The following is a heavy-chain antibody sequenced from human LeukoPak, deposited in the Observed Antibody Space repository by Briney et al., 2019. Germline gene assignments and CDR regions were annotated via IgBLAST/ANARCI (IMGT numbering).Heavy chain of an antibody. Sequence: GGSLRLSCAASGFTFSQYWMSWVRQAPGKGLEWVANIGEDGSEISYVDSVKRRFTISRDNAKNSLYLQMNSLRAEDTAVYYCATNSGWRLDYWGQGTLVTVSS. J-gene: IGHJ4*02. V-gene: IGHV3-7*02. CDR1: GFTFSQYW. D-gene: IGHD2-21*02. CDR3: ATNSGWRLDY. CDR2: IGEDGSEI.